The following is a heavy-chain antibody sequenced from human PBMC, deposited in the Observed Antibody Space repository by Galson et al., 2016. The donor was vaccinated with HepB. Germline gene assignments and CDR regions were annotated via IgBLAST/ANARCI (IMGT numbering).Heavy chain of an antibody. J-gene: IGHJ4*02. Sequence: SLRLSCAAFGFTFNKYAMHWVRQAPGKGLDSVSAISSSGDTTYYIDSVTGRFSISRDNSKNTLYLHMSNLRAEDTALYYCVKSYYYDSNGYQPYFEAWGQGTLVTVSS. CDR1: GFTFNKYA. D-gene: IGHD3-22*01. CDR3: VKSYYYDSNGYQPYFEA. V-gene: IGHV3-64D*09. CDR2: ISSSGDTT.